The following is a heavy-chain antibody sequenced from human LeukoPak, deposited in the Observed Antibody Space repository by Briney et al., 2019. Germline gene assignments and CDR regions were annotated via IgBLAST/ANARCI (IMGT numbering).Heavy chain of an antibody. CDR1: KFTFSTYW. D-gene: IGHD6-13*01. CDR2: IKADGSEK. Sequence: GGSLRLSCVASKFTFSTYWRTWVRQAPGKGLEWVASIKADGSEKKYVASVEGRFTISRDNAKNSVYLEMNRLRAEDMAVYYCARAVSWGHFDYWGQGTQVTVSS. J-gene: IGHJ4*02. CDR3: ARAVSWGHFDY. V-gene: IGHV3-7*03.